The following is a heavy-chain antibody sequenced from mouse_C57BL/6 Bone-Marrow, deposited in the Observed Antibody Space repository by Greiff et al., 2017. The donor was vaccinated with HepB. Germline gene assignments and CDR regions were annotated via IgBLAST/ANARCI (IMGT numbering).Heavy chain of an antibody. CDR3: AREGWLLRYFDV. CDR2: INYDGSST. V-gene: IGHV5-16*01. CDR1: GFTFSDYY. D-gene: IGHD2-3*01. Sequence: EVKLMESEGGLVQPGSSMKLSCTASGFTFSDYYMAWVRQVPEKGLEWVANINYDGSSTYYLDSLKSRFIISRDNAKNILYLQMSSLKSEDTATYYCAREGWLLRYFDVWGTGTTVTVSS. J-gene: IGHJ1*03.